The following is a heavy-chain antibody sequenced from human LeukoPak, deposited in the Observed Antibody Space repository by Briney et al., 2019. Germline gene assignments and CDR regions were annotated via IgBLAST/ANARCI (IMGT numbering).Heavy chain of an antibody. Sequence: SVKVSCKASGFTFTSSAVQWVRQARGQRLEWIGWIVVGSGNTNYAQKFQKRVTITRDMSTSTAYMELSSLRSEDTAVYYCAAEVIAAAGTDYWGQGTLVTDSS. J-gene: IGHJ4*02. D-gene: IGHD6-13*01. CDR3: AAEVIAAAGTDY. V-gene: IGHV1-58*01. CDR2: IVVGSGNT. CDR1: GFTFTSSA.